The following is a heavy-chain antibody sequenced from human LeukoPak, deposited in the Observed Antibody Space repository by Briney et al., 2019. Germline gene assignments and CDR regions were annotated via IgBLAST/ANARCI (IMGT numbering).Heavy chain of an antibody. CDR1: GGSIGSGDYY. D-gene: IGHD6-13*01. Sequence: KASETLSLTCTVFGGSIGSGDYYWSWIRQSPGKGLEWIGFIDYSGSTYYNPSLKSRVTISGDTSKNQFSLKLSSVTAADTAVYYCARGPQLVGAFGIWGQGTMVTVSS. CDR3: ARGPQLVGAFGI. J-gene: IGHJ3*02. V-gene: IGHV4-30-4*01. CDR2: IDYSGST.